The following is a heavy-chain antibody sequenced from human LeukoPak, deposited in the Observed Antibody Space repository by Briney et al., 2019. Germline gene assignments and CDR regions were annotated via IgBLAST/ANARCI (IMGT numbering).Heavy chain of an antibody. CDR2: ISDSGTAI. CDR1: GFTFSSYE. CDR3: ARAGYSMDTEYFQH. V-gene: IGHV3-48*03. J-gene: IGHJ1*01. D-gene: IGHD5-18*01. Sequence: GGSLRLSCAAYGFTFSSYEMNWVRQAPGKGLEWVSYISDSGTAIYYADSVKGRFTISRDNAKSSLYLQMNSLRAEDTAVYYCARAGYSMDTEYFQHWGQGTLVIVSS.